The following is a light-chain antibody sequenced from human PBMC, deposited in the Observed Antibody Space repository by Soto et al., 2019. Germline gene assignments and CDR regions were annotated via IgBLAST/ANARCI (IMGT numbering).Light chain of an antibody. CDR2: GAS. J-gene: IGKJ4*01. Sequence: EIVLTQSPGTLSLSPGERATLSCRASQSVSSSYLAWYQQKPGQAPRLLIYGASSRATGIPYRFSGSGSGTDFTLTIRRLEPEDFAVYYCQQYSSSPLTFGGGTKVEIK. CDR3: QQYSSSPLT. V-gene: IGKV3-20*01. CDR1: QSVSSSY.